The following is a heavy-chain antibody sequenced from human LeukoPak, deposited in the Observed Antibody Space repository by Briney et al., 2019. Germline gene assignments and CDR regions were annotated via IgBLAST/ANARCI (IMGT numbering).Heavy chain of an antibody. CDR3: ARDGRGIETHIDY. CDR2: IKEDGSEK. J-gene: IGHJ4*02. CDR1: GFTFTTFW. D-gene: IGHD2-15*01. V-gene: IGHV3-7*04. Sequence: GGSLRLSCAASGFTFTTFWMSGVRQAPGKGLEWVANIKEDGSEKNYVDSVKDRFTISRDNAKNSLYLQMNSLRAEDTAVYYCARDGRGIETHIDYWGQGTLVTVSS.